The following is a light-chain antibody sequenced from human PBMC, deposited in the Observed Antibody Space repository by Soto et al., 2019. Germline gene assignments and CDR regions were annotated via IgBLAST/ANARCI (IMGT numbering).Light chain of an antibody. V-gene: IGKV1-33*01. Sequence: WYQQKPGKAPKLLIYVASNLEIGVPSRFSGSGSGTHFTLTISSVETEDIGTYYCQQYVILPLTFGRGTRLEIK. CDR2: VAS. J-gene: IGKJ5*01. CDR3: QQYVILPLT.